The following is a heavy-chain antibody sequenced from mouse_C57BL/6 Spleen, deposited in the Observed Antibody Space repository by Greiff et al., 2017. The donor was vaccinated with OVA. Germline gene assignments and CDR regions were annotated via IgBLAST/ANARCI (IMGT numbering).Heavy chain of an antibody. Sequence: VQLQESGPGLVKPSQSLSLTCSVTGYSITSGYYWNWIRQFPGNKLEWMGYISYDGSNNYNPSLKNRISITRDTSKNQFFLKLNSVTTEDTATYYCASKGVYGSSPLDYWGQGTTLTVSS. CDR2: ISYDGSN. CDR1: GYSITSGYY. CDR3: ASKGVYGSSPLDY. D-gene: IGHD1-1*01. V-gene: IGHV3-6*01. J-gene: IGHJ2*01.